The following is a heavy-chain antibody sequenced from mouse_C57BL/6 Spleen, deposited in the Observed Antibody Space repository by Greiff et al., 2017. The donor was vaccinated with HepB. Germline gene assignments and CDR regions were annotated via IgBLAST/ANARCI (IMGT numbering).Heavy chain of an antibody. CDR3: ARGLPDWYFDV. CDR1: GYTFTDYY. CDR2: INPNNGGT. D-gene: IGHD2-2*01. V-gene: IGHV1-26*01. J-gene: IGHJ1*03. Sequence: EVQLQQSGPELVKPGASVKISCKASGYTFTDYYMNWVKQSHGKSLEWIGDINPNNGGTSYNQKFKGKATLTVDKSSSTAYMELRSLTSEDSAVYYCARGLPDWYFDVWGTGTTVTVSS.